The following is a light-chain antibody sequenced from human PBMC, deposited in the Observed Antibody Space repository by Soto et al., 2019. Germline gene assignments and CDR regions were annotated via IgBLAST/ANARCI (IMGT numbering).Light chain of an antibody. Sequence: QSALTQPRSVSGSPGQSVTISCTGTSSDVGGYNYVSWYQQHPGKAPKLMIYDVTKRPSGVPDRFSGSKSGNTASLTISGLQAEDEAHYYCCSYAGGYTFVFGGGTMLTVL. CDR2: DVT. V-gene: IGLV2-11*01. CDR3: CSYAGGYTFV. CDR1: SSDVGGYNY. J-gene: IGLJ2*01.